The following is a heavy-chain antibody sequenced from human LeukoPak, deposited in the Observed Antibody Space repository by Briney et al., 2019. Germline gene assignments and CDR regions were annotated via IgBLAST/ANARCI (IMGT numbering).Heavy chain of an antibody. Sequence: GGSLRLSCAASGFTFSSYAMSWVRQAPGKGLEWVSAISGSGGSTYYADSVKGRFTISRDNSKNTLYLQMNSLRAEDTAVYYCAKYPCSFYYYYYMDVWGKGTTVTVSS. CDR3: AKYPCSFYYYYYMDV. CDR1: GFTFSSYA. J-gene: IGHJ6*03. CDR2: ISGSGGST. D-gene: IGHD3-10*02. V-gene: IGHV3-23*01.